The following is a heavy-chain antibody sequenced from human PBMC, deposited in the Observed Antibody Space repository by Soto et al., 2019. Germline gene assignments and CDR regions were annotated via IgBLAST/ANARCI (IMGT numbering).Heavy chain of an antibody. V-gene: IGHV1-69*06. CDR1: GGTFSSYA. D-gene: IGHD1-7*01. J-gene: IGHJ4*02. Sequence: QVQLVQSGAEVKKPGSSVKVSCKASGGTFSSYAISWVRQAPGQGLEWMGGIIPIFGTANYAQKVQGRVTMTADKSKSTADMEMSSLRSEDTAVYYCARVLIKNWNYEPYYFDYWGQGTLVTVSS. CDR3: ARVLIKNWNYEPYYFDY. CDR2: IIPIFGTA.